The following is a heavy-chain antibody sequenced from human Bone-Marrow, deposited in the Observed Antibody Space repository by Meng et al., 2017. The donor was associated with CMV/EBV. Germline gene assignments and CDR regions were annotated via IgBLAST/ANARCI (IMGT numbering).Heavy chain of an antibody. V-gene: IGHV3-53*01. Sequence: GESLKISCAASGFTVSSNYMSWVRQAPGKGLEWVSVIYSGGSTYYADSVKGRFTISRDNSKNTLYLQMNSLRAEDTAVYYCARAINYYYGMDVWGQGTKVTVSS. CDR3: ARAINYYYGMDV. D-gene: IGHD5-12*01. CDR1: GFTVSSNY. CDR2: IYSGGST. J-gene: IGHJ6*02.